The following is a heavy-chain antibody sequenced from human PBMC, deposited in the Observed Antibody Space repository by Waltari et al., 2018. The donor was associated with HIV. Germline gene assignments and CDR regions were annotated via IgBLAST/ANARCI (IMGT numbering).Heavy chain of an antibody. V-gene: IGHV3-23*01. Sequence: EVHVLESGGGWVQPGGSLRLCCGVSGFRFSTCAMSWVRQGPGKGLEWISVMSDRGDNTYYAESVKGRFVISRDNSNNTLYLQLNSLRAEDTAVYHCARGGWTRSSWFDPWGQGTLVTVSS. CDR3: ARGGWTRSSWFDP. J-gene: IGHJ5*02. D-gene: IGHD5-12*01. CDR2: MSDRGDNT. CDR1: GFRFSTCA.